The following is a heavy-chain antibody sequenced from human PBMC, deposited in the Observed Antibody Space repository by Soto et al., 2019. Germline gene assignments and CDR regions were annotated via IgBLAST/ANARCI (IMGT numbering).Heavy chain of an antibody. D-gene: IGHD4-17*01. J-gene: IGHJ4*02. V-gene: IGHV4-59*01. Sequence: SETLSLTCTVSGGSMNSYYWSWIRQPPGKGLEWIGYISYSGTTHYNPSLKSRVTISVDTSKNQFSLKLSSVTAADTAVYYCANYPTTVTSDYWGQGTLXTV. CDR3: ANYPTTVTSDY. CDR2: ISYSGTT. CDR1: GGSMNSYY.